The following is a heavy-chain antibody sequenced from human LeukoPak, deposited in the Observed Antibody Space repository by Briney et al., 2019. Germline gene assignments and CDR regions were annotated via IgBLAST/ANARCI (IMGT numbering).Heavy chain of an antibody. CDR1: GFTFSSDA. J-gene: IGHJ3*02. V-gene: IGHV3-23*01. D-gene: IGHD2-21*01. Sequence: GGSLRLSCAASGFTFSSDAMRWVRQAPGKGLEWVSAISSSGGSTYYADSVKGRFTISRDNSKNTLYLQMNSLRAEDTAVYYCATQGHIVGAFDIWGQGTMVTVSS. CDR3: ATQGHIVGAFDI. CDR2: ISSSGGST.